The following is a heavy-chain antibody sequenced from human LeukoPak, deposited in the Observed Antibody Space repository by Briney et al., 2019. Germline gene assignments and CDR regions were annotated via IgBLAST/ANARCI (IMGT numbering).Heavy chain of an antibody. CDR1: GYTFTSYA. CDR3: ARDRGGYCSSTSCYTLDY. D-gene: IGHD2-2*02. J-gene: IGHJ4*02. CDR2: INPNSGGT. Sequence: ASVKVSCKASGYTFTSYAMHWVRQAPGQRLEWMGWINPNSGGTNYAQKFQGRVTMTRDTSISTAYMELSRLRSDDTAVYYCARDRGGYCSSTSCYTLDYWGQGTLVTVSS. V-gene: IGHV1-2*02.